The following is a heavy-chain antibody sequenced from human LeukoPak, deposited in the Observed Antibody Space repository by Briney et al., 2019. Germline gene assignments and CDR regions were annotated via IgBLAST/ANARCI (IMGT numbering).Heavy chain of an antibody. D-gene: IGHD3-10*01. J-gene: IGHJ6*04. CDR1: GFSFTNYD. Sequence: GGSLRLSCAASGFSFTNYDINWVRQAPGKGLEWVSFISSSGNTVYYSESVTGRFTISRDNAKNSVHVQMDSLRADDTALYFCARSRMIHRGSATMDYGLDVWGKGTTVTVSS. V-gene: IGHV3-48*03. CDR3: ARSRMIHRGSATMDYGLDV. CDR2: ISSSGNTV.